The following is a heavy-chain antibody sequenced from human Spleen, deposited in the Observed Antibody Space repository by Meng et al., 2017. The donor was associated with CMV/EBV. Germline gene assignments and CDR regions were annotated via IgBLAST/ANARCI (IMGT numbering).Heavy chain of an antibody. CDR2: ISGSGAST. D-gene: IGHD3-16*01. V-gene: IGHV3-23*01. J-gene: IGHJ2*01. CDR1: GFTFSSYA. CDR3: AKVGESYWYFDL. Sequence: SCAASGFTFSSYAMNWVRQAPGKGLEWVSAISGSGASTYYADTVKGRFTISRDNSKNTLYLQMHSLSAEDTAVYYCAKVGESYWYFDLWGRGTLVTVSS.